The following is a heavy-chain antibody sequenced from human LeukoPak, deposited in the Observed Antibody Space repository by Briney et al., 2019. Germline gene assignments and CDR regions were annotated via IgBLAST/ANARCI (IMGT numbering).Heavy chain of an antibody. CDR1: GFTFSSYS. CDR2: ISSISSYI. V-gene: IGHV3-21*01. J-gene: IGHJ6*02. CDR3: ARGMVVRGVSYHGMDV. Sequence: PGGSLRLSCAASGFTFSSYSMNWVRQAPGKGLEWVSSISSISSYIYYAHSVKGRFTISRDNAKNSLYLQMDSLRAEDTAVYYCARGMVVRGVSYHGMDVWGQGTTVTVSS. D-gene: IGHD3-10*01.